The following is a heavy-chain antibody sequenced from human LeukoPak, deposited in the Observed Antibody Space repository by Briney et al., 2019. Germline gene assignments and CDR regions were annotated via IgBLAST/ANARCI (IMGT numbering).Heavy chain of an antibody. D-gene: IGHD3-16*01. J-gene: IGHJ4*02. V-gene: IGHV5-51*01. CDR1: GYSFTSHW. Sequence: GESLKISCKASGYSFTSHWIGWVRQMPGKGLEWMGIIYPGDSDTRYSPSLQGQVTISVDKSISTAYLQWSSLKASDTAMYYCARRRVVHSYGEFDYWGQGSLVTVSS. CDR2: IYPGDSDT. CDR3: ARRRVVHSYGEFDY.